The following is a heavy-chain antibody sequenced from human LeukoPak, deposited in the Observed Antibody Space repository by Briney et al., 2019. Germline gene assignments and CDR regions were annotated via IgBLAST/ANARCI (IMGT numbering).Heavy chain of an antibody. CDR1: GFTVSSNY. D-gene: IGHD5-12*01. CDR2: IYSGGST. CDR3: ARAGYSGYDYAY. Sequence: GGSLRLSCAASGFTVSSNYMSWDRQATGKGLEWVSVIYSGGSTYYADSVKGRFTISRDNSKNTLYLQMNSLRAEDTAVYYCARAGYSGYDYAYWGQGTLVTVSS. J-gene: IGHJ4*02. V-gene: IGHV3-66*02.